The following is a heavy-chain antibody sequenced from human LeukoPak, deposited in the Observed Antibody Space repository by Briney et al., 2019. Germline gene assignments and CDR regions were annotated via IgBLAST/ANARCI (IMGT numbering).Heavy chain of an antibody. Sequence: SETLSLTCAVYGGSFSGYYWSWIRQPPGKGLEWIGEINHSGSTNYNPSLKSRVTISVDTSKNQFSLKLSSVTAADTAVYYCARGGSTWIQLWYDAFDIWGQGTMVTVSS. CDR3: ARGGSTWIQLWYDAFDI. CDR2: INHSGST. CDR1: GGSFSGYY. J-gene: IGHJ3*02. V-gene: IGHV4-34*01. D-gene: IGHD5-18*01.